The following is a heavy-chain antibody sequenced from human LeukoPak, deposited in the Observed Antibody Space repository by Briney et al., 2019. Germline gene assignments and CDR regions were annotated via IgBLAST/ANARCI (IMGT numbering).Heavy chain of an antibody. Sequence: GESLKISCKGSGYSFTSYSIGWVRQMPVKGLEWMGIIYPGDSDTRYSPSFQGQVTISADKSITTAYLRWSSLKASDTAIYYCARHTSNYFGPEYWGQGTLVTVSS. CDR2: IYPGDSDT. V-gene: IGHV5-51*01. J-gene: IGHJ4*02. D-gene: IGHD4-11*01. CDR3: ARHTSNYFGPEY. CDR1: GYSFTSYS.